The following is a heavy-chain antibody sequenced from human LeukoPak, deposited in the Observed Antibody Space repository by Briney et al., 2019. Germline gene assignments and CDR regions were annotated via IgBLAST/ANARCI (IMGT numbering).Heavy chain of an antibody. V-gene: IGHV4-59*01. CDR1: GGSISPYY. CDR2: IYYSGST. D-gene: IGHD6-13*01. Sequence: SETLSLTCTVAGGSISPYYWSWVRQPPGKGLEWIGYIYYSGSTSYNPSLQSRVTISVDTSKNYFSLELSSVTAADTAVFYCARFFAGTFSPWGQGTLVTVSS. J-gene: IGHJ5*02. CDR3: ARFFAGTFSP.